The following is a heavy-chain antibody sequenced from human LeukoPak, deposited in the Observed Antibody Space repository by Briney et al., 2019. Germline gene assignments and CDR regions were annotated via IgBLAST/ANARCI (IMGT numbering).Heavy chain of an antibody. CDR3: ARQYYGSGSPFDY. Sequence: GRSLRLSCAASGFTVSSNYMSWVRQAPGKGLEWVSVIYSGGSTYYADSVKGRFTISRDNSKNTLYLQMNSLRAEDTAVYYCARQYYGSGSPFDYWGQGTLVTVSS. CDR1: GFTVSSNY. CDR2: IYSGGST. J-gene: IGHJ4*02. V-gene: IGHV3-53*01. D-gene: IGHD3-10*01.